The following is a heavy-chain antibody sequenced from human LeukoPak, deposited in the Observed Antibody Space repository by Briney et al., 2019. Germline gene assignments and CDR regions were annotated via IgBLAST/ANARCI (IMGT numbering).Heavy chain of an antibody. Sequence: PGGSLRLSCAASGFTFSNYWMHWVRQSPGKGLVWVSRISSDGTNTNYADSVKGRFTISRDNAENTLYLQMTSLRAEDTAVYYCARDPGHSNYINDYCGQGTQVTASS. CDR1: GFTFSNYW. V-gene: IGHV3-74*01. J-gene: IGHJ4*02. CDR2: ISSDGTNT. CDR3: ARDPGHSNYINDY. D-gene: IGHD4-11*01.